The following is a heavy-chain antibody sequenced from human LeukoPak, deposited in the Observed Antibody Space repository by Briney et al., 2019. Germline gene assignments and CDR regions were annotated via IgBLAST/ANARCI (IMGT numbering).Heavy chain of an antibody. CDR3: ARDWGSSTSGYYYYYGMDV. D-gene: IGHD2-2*01. CDR1: GFTFSSYG. J-gene: IGHJ6*02. CDR2: ISYDGSNK. V-gene: IGHV3-30*03. Sequence: GRSLRLSCAASGFTFSSYGMHWVRQAPGKGLEWVAVISYDGSNKYYADSVKGRFTISRDNSKNTLYLQMNSLRAEDTAVYYCARDWGSSTSGYYYYYGMDVWGQGTTVTVSS.